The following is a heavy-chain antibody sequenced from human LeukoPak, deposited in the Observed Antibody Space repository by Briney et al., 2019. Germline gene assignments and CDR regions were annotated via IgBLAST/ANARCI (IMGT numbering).Heavy chain of an antibody. V-gene: IGHV3-23*01. Sequence: PGGSLRLSCAASGFTFSSYGMSWVRQAPGKGLEWVSAISGSGGSTYYADSVKGRFTISRDNAKNSLYLQMNSLRAEDTAVYYCARDQRGYYGSGSYYIPQGFQHWGQGTLVTVSS. J-gene: IGHJ1*01. CDR2: ISGSGGST. D-gene: IGHD3-10*01. CDR3: ARDQRGYYGSGSYYIPQGFQH. CDR1: GFTFSSYG.